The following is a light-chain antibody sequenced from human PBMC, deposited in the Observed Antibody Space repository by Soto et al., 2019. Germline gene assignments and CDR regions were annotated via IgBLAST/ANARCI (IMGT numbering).Light chain of an antibody. CDR2: EVS. CDR3: SSYTSSRTYV. V-gene: IGLV2-14*01. J-gene: IGLJ1*01. CDR1: RSDVGGYNY. Sequence: QSVLTQPASVSGSPGQSSTISCTGTRSDVGGYNYVSWYQQHPGKAPKVMIYEVSNRPSGVSNRFSGSKSGNTASLTISGLQAEGEADYYCSSYTSSRTYVFGTGTKVTVL.